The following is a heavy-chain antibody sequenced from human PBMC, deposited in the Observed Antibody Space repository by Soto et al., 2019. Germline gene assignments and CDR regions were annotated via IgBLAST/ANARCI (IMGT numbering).Heavy chain of an antibody. CDR3: ASQESS. D-gene: IGHD3-10*01. CDR1: GGTFSSYP. CDR2: ITPILGIA. V-gene: IGHV1-69*02. J-gene: IGHJ5*02. Sequence: QVQLVQSGAEVKKPGSSVKVSCRASGGTFSSYPINWVRQAPGQGLEWMGRITPILGIANYAQKFQGRVTITADKSTSTASMELSSLRSEYTAVYYCASQESSWGQGTLVTVSS.